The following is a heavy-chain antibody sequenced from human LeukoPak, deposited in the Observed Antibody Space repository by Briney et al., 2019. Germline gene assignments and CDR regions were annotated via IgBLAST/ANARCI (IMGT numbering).Heavy chain of an antibody. D-gene: IGHD3-9*01. CDR1: GGSFSGYY. CDR3: ARASRGYDILTGYYLNWFDP. V-gene: IGHV4-34*01. CDR2: INHSGST. Sequence: SETLSLTCAVYGGSFSGYYWSWIRQPPGKGLEWIGEINHSGSTNYNPSLKSRVTISVDTSKNQFSLKLSSVTAADTAVYYCARASRGYDILTGYYLNWFDPWGQGTLVTVSS. J-gene: IGHJ5*02.